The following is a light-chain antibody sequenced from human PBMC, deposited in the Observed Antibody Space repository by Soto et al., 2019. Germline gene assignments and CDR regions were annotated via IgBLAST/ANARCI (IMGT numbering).Light chain of an antibody. Sequence: QSVLTQPASVSGSPGQSITISCTGTSSDVVGYNYVSWSQQHPGKAPKLMIYDVSNRPSGVSNRFSGSKSGNTASLTISGLQAEDEADYYCSSYTSSSTLFYVFGTGTKVTVL. J-gene: IGLJ1*01. CDR2: DVS. CDR3: SSYTSSSTLFYV. V-gene: IGLV2-14*01. CDR1: SSDVVGYNY.